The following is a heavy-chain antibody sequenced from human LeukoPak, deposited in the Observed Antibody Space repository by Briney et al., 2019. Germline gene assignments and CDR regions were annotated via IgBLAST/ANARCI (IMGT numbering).Heavy chain of an antibody. CDR1: GGSISSGNYY. D-gene: IGHD3-10*01. Sequence: PSETLSLTCTVSGGSISSGNYYWSWIRQHPGEGLEWIGYIHHSGSTYYNPSLKSRVIISVDTSKNQFSLKLNSVTAADTAVYYCASYGSGSYRFDPWGQGTLVTVSS. J-gene: IGHJ5*02. CDR3: ASYGSGSYRFDP. CDR2: IHHSGST. V-gene: IGHV4-31*03.